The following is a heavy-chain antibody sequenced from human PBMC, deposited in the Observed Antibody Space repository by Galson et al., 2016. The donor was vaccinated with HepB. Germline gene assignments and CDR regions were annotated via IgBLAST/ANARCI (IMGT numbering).Heavy chain of an antibody. CDR1: GFTFSSDW. CDR2: IKQDGSEK. D-gene: IGHD2-8*02. Sequence: SLRLSCAASGFTFSSDWMSWVRQAPGKGLEWVANIKQDGSEKYYVDSVKGRFTISRDNAKNSMYLQMNSLSAEDTAVYYCASWWQTPASYFGYWGHGTLVTVSS. CDR3: ASWWQTPASYFGY. J-gene: IGHJ4*01. V-gene: IGHV3-7*01.